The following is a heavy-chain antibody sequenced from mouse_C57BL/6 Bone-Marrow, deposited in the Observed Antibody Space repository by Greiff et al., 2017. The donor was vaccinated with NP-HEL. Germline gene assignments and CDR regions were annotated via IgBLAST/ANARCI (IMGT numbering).Heavy chain of an antibody. CDR3: ARRGIYYGSRKDYFDY. D-gene: IGHD1-1*01. CDR2: ISSGSSTI. CDR1: GFTFSDYG. Sequence: EVQGVESGGGLVKPGGSLKLSCAASGFTFSDYGMHWVRQAPEKGLEWVAYISSGSSTIYYADTVKGRFTIARDNAKNTLFLQMTSLRSEDTAMYYCARRGIYYGSRKDYFDYWGQGTTLTVSS. V-gene: IGHV5-17*01. J-gene: IGHJ2*01.